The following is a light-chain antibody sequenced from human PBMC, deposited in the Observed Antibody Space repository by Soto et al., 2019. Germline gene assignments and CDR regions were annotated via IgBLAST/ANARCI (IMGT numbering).Light chain of an antibody. V-gene: IGLV1-44*01. CDR3: AAWDDNLNGPL. CDR1: ISDIGTNS. CDR2: ADS. J-gene: IGLJ1*01. Sequence: QSVLTQPPSASGTPGQRVTISCSGDISDIGTNSVHWYQHLPGTAPKLVIYADSQRPSGVPDRCSGSKSGTSASLAISGLQSEDDADYLCAAWDDNLNGPLFGTGTKVTVL.